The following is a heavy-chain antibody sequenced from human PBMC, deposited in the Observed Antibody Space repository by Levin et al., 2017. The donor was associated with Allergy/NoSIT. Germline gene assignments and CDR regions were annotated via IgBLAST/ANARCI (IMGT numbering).Heavy chain of an antibody. CDR3: ASRPGEDPYYFDY. J-gene: IGHJ4*02. Sequence: GGSLRLSCVVSGFTLSDYGTSWVRQAPGKGLEWVSSIRGRGDTTYYADSVKGRFTISRDNSKNTLYLQMNNLRAEDTALYYCASRPGEDPYYFDYWGQGTLVTVSS. CDR1: GFTLSDYG. V-gene: IGHV3-23*01. CDR2: IRGRGDTT. D-gene: IGHD7-27*01.